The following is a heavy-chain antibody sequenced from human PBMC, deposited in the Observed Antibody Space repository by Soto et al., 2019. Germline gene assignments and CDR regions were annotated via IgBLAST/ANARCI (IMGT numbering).Heavy chain of an antibody. V-gene: IGHV3-23*01. Sequence: EVQLLESGGGLVQPGGSLRLSCAASGFTFSSGAMSWVRQAPGKGLEWVAAISGNGGNTYYADSVKGRFTISRDNSKNTLYLQMNSLRAEDTAVYYCAKRSIYGGPDYWGQGTLVTVSS. CDR2: ISGNGGNT. CDR3: AKRSIYGGPDY. J-gene: IGHJ4*02. CDR1: GFTFSSGA. D-gene: IGHD4-17*01.